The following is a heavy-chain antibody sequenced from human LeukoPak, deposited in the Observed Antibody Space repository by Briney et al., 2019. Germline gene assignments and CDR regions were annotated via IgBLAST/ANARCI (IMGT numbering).Heavy chain of an antibody. CDR1: GYTFTGYY. CDR2: INPNSGGT. J-gene: IGHJ4*02. D-gene: IGHD2-15*01. Sequence: ASVKVSCKASGYTFTGYYMHWVRQAPGQGLEWMGWINPNSGGTNYAQKFQGRVTMTRDTSISTAYMELSGLRSDDTAVYYCARGDIVVVVAATAAFDYWGQGTLVTVSS. V-gene: IGHV1-2*02. CDR3: ARGDIVVVVAATAAFDY.